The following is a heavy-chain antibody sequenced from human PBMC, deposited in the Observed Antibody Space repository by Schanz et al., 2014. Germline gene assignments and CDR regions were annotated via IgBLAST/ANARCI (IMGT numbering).Heavy chain of an antibody. CDR1: GFIVSSTY. V-gene: IGHV3-11*01. Sequence: QVYLVESGGDLVKPGGSQRLSCAASGFIVSSTYMTWVRQAPGKGLEWVSDISDSGDSTHYADSVKGRFTISRDNAKNSLYLQMNSLRVEDTAVYYCARDLISSDWYGWGQGTLVTVSS. CDR2: ISDSGDST. D-gene: IGHD6-19*01. CDR3: ARDLISSDWYG. J-gene: IGHJ4*02.